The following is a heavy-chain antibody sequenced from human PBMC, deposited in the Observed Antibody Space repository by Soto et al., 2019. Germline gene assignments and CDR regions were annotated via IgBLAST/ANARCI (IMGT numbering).Heavy chain of an antibody. CDR3: TLSYTYGIPDY. CDR2: IFFSGNT. V-gene: IGHV4-31*03. CDR1: GGSILNGGHY. J-gene: IGHJ4*02. D-gene: IGHD5-18*01. Sequence: SETLSLTCTVSGGSILNGGHYWTWIRQHPGKGLEWIGRIFFSGNTHYNPALKSRLTFSLDTAKNQFSLKLTNMDPVDTATYYCTLSYTYGIPDYWGQGTLVTVSS.